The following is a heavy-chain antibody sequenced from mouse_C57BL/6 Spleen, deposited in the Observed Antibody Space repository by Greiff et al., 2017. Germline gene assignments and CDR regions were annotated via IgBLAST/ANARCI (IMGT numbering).Heavy chain of an antibody. V-gene: IGHV1-61*01. CDR1: GYTFTSYW. CDR2: INPSDSET. Sequence: QVQLQQPGAELVRPGSSVKLSCKASGYTFTSYWMDWVKQRPGQGLEWIGNINPSDSETHYNQKFKDKATLTVDKSSSTAYMQLSSLTSEDSAVYYCARWGGAMDYWGQGTSVTVSS. CDR3: ARWGGAMDY. J-gene: IGHJ4*01.